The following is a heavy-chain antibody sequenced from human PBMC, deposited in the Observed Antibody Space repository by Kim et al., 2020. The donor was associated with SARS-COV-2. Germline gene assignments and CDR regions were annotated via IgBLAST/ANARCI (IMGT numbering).Heavy chain of an antibody. Sequence: SETLPLTCSVSGDSISSSTFYWGWIRQPPGKGLEWIGAIHYSGSTYSNPSLKSRVTISVDTSKNQFSLNLNSVTAADTAVYYCARHADYWGQGTLVTVSS. V-gene: IGHV4-39*01. CDR3: ARHADY. CDR2: IHYSGST. CDR1: GDSISSSTFY. J-gene: IGHJ4*02.